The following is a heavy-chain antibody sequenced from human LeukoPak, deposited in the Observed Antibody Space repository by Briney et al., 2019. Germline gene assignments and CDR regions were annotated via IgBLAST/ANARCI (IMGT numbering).Heavy chain of an antibody. J-gene: IGHJ6*02. D-gene: IGHD6-6*01. CDR1: GFTFSSYA. V-gene: IGHV3-30-3*01. CDR3: ARAGSSFNYYYYGMDV. Sequence: PGGSLRLSCAASGFTFSSYAMHWVRQAPGKGLEWVAVISYDGSNKYYADSVKGRFTISRDNSKNTLYLQMNSLRAEDTAVYYCARAGSSFNYYYYGMDVWGQGTTVTVSS. CDR2: ISYDGSNK.